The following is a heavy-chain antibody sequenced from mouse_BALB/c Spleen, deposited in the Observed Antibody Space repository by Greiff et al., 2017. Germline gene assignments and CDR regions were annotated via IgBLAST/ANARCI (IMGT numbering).Heavy chain of an antibody. Sequence: EVQLQQSGAELVKPGASVKLSCTASGFNIKDTYMHWVKQRPEQGLEWIGRIDPANGNTKYDPKFQGKATIIADTSSNTAYLQLSSLTSEDTAVYYCASFLFTTATYFAYWGQGTLVTVSA. CDR2: IDPANGNT. CDR3: ASFLFTTATYFAY. V-gene: IGHV14-3*02. J-gene: IGHJ3*01. CDR1: GFNIKDTY. D-gene: IGHD1-2*01.